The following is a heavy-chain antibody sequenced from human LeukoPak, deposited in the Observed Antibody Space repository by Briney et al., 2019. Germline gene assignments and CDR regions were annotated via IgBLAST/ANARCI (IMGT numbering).Heavy chain of an antibody. V-gene: IGHV1-2*02. CDR1: GGTFSSYA. CDR3: ARDHVAAAGTSDY. CDR2: INPNSGGT. D-gene: IGHD6-13*01. J-gene: IGHJ4*02. Sequence: ASVKVSCKASGGTFSSYAISWVRQAPGQGLEWMGWINPNSGGTNYAQKFQGRVTMTRDTSISTAYMELSRLRSDDTAVYYCARDHVAAAGTSDYWGQGTLVTVSS.